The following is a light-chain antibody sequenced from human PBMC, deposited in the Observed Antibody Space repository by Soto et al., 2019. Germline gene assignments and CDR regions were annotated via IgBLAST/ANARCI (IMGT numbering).Light chain of an antibody. Sequence: QSALTQPPSASGSPGQSVTISCTGTSSDVGGYHYVSWYQQHPGKAPKLMISEVSKRPSGVPDRFSGSKSGNTASLPVSGLQAEDEADYYCSSFAGNNNLVFGGGTKLTVL. J-gene: IGLJ2*01. V-gene: IGLV2-8*01. CDR2: EVS. CDR3: SSFAGNNNLV. CDR1: SSDVGGYHY.